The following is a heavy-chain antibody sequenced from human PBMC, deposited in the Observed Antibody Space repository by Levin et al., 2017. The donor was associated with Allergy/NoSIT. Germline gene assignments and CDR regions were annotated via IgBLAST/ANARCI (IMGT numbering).Heavy chain of an antibody. CDR1: GGSISSSSYY. Sequence: KASETLSLTCTVSGGSISSSSYYWGWIRQPPGKGLEWIGSIYYSGSTYYNPSLKSRVTISVDTSKNQFSLKLSSVTAADTAVYYCASGIAVAGTPFDYWGQGTLVTVSS. J-gene: IGHJ4*02. CDR3: ASGIAVAGTPFDY. D-gene: IGHD6-19*01. CDR2: IYYSGST. V-gene: IGHV4-39*01.